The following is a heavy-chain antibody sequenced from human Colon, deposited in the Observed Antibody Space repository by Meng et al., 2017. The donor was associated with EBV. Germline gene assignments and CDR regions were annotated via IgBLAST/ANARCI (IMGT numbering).Heavy chain of an antibody. CDR2: IYYTGST. CDR1: GGSINSGVYY. CDR3: ARNYYFDY. J-gene: IGHJ4*02. Sequence: QVRLQESGPGMVKSSQTLSITGTVSGGSINSGVYYWSWIRQPPGKGLEWIGYIYYTGSTYFNPSLKSRVTISMDTSKNQFSLRLSSATAADTAVYYCARNYYFDYWGQGTLVTVSS. V-gene: IGHV4-30-4*01.